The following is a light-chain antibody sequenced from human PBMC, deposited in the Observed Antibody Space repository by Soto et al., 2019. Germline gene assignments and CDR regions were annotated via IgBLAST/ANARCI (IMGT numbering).Light chain of an antibody. Sequence: DIQLTQSPSFLSASVGDRVTITCRASQGIVSFLAWYQQKPGQAPRLLIYSASTLQSGVSLRFSGSGSVTSCTLTNISLQSEDFAAYYGQQFNSYHPTFGQGTKVEIK. CDR2: SAS. J-gene: IGKJ1*01. CDR1: QGIVSF. V-gene: IGKV1-9*01. CDR3: QQFNSYHPT.